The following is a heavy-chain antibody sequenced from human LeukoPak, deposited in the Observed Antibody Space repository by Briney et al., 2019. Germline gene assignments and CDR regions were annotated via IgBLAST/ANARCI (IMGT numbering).Heavy chain of an antibody. V-gene: IGHV4-59*02. Sequence: SSETLSLTCTVSGGSVTDYYWSWIRQSPGKGLEWIGYIYYTGTSYNPSLKSRVTISADTSENQFSLKLISVTAADTAVYYCASRKLGNDYWGQGTLVTVSS. D-gene: IGHD7-27*01. CDR3: ASRKLGNDY. J-gene: IGHJ4*02. CDR2: IYYTGT. CDR1: GGSVTDYY.